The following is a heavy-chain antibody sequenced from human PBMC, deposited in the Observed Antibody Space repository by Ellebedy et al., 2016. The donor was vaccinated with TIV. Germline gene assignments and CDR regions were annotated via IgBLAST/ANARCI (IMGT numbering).Heavy chain of an antibody. J-gene: IGHJ4*02. V-gene: IGHV3-72*01. Sequence: GGSLRLSXAASGFTFSDQPMDWVRQAPGMGLEWVGCSRNKADNYATVYAASVRGRFIISRDGSKNSLYLQMNSLKTEDTAVYYCTKGFYWDWGQGTLVTVAS. CDR1: GFTFSDQP. CDR2: SRNKADNYAT. CDR3: TKGFYWD. D-gene: IGHD3-9*01.